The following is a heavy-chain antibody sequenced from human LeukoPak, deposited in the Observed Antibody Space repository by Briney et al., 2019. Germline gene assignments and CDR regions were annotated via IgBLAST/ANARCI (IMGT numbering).Heavy chain of an antibody. Sequence: PSETLSLTCTVSGGSISSSTYYWGWIRQPPGKGLEWIGTIHYSGSTYYNPSLKSRVTISVDTSKNQFSLKLSSVTAADTAVYYCARSLDTAMVTTGYWGQGTLVTVSS. CDR3: ARSLDTAMVTTGY. V-gene: IGHV4-39*07. D-gene: IGHD5-18*01. CDR1: GGSISSSTYY. J-gene: IGHJ4*02. CDR2: IHYSGST.